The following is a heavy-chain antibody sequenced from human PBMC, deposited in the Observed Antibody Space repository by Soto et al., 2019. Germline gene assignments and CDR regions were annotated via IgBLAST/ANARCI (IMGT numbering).Heavy chain of an antibody. CDR2: IYYTGST. CDR1: GGPISSYY. D-gene: IGHD5-12*01. CDR3: ARGLGVATSDY. V-gene: IGHV4-59*01. Sequence: SETLSLTCTVSGGPISSYYWSWIRQPPGKGLEWIGYIYYTGSTNYNPSLKSRVTMSVDTSKNQFSLKLSSVTAADTAVYYCARGLGVATSDYWGQGTLVTVSS. J-gene: IGHJ4*02.